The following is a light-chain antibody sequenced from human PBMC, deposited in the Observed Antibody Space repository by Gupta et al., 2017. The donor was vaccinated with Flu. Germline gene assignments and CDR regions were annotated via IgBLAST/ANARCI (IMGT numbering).Light chain of an antibody. CDR2: RNN. V-gene: IGLV1-47*01. CDR3: AAGDDSLSGV. Sequence: QSVLTQPPSASGTPGQRVTISCSGSSSNIGRNYVYWYQQRPGTAPKLLVYRNNQRPSGVPARFSGSKSGTSAALAISGLRSEDEADYYCAAGDDSLSGVFGGGTKLTVL. J-gene: IGLJ3*02. CDR1: SSNIGRNY.